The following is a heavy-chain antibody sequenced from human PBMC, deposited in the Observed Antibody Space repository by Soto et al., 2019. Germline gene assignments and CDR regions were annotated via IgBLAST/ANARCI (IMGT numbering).Heavy chain of an antibody. CDR2: ISSGGSST. D-gene: IGHD3-22*01. V-gene: IGHV3-11*01. Sequence: QEQLLESGGGLVKPGGSLRLSCEVSGFSLRDYYMSWIRQAPGKGLEWVSYISSGGSSTFYTESVKGRFTISRDIAKYALQRQMNSLRGEDTAVYFCARRGPLNNIVVVPDHFGLDVWGQGTTVTVSS. CDR1: GFSLRDYY. J-gene: IGHJ6*02. CDR3: ARRGPLNNIVVVPDHFGLDV.